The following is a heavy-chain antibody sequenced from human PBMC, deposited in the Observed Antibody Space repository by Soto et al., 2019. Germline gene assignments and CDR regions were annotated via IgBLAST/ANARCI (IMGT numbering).Heavy chain of an antibody. CDR2: ISSSSSYI. CDR1: GFTFSTYS. CDR3: ARPDRDWYFDL. Sequence: EVQLVESGGGLVKPGGSLRLSCAASGFTFSTYSMNWVRQAPGKGLEWVSSISSSSSYIYYADSVKGRFTISRDNAKNSLYLQMNSLRAEDTAVYYCARPDRDWYFDLWCRGTLVTVSS. J-gene: IGHJ2*01. V-gene: IGHV3-21*01.